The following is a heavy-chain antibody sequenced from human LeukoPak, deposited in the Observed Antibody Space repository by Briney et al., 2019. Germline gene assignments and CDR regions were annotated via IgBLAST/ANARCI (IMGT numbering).Heavy chain of an antibody. J-gene: IGHJ3*02. V-gene: IGHV3-43*01. D-gene: IGHD1-7*01. CDR2: ISWDGGST. Sequence: GGSLRLSCAASGFTFDDYTMHWVRHAPGKGLEWVSLISWDGGSTYYADSVKGRFTISRDNSKNSLYLQMNSLRTEDTALYYCAKDIGLELGPPGAFDIWGQGTMVTVSS. CDR1: GFTFDDYT. CDR3: AKDIGLELGPPGAFDI.